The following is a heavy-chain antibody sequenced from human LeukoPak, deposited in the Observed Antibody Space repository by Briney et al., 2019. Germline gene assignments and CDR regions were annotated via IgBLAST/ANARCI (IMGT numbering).Heavy chain of an antibody. CDR1: GLTFSSYA. J-gene: IGHJ4*02. V-gene: IGHV3-64*01. CDR2: ISSNGGST. D-gene: IGHD3-22*01. Sequence: GGSLRLSCAASGLTFSSYAMHWVRQAPGKGLEYVSAISSNGGSTYYANSVKGRFTISRDNSKNTLYLQMGSLRAEDMAVYYCARGTYYYDSSGLDYWGQGTLVTVSS. CDR3: ARGTYYYDSSGLDY.